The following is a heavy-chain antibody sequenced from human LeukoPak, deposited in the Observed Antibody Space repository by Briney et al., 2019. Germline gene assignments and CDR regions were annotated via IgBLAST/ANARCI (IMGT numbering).Heavy chain of an antibody. CDR1: GFTFSSYS. CDR2: ISSSGSTI. Sequence: GSLRLSCAASGFTFSSYSMNWVRQAPGKGLEWVSYISSSGSTIYYADSVKGRFTISRDNAKNSLYLQMNSLRAEDTAVYYCARRAYYYDSSGSDAFDIWGQGTMVTVSS. V-gene: IGHV3-48*04. D-gene: IGHD3-22*01. CDR3: ARRAYYYDSSGSDAFDI. J-gene: IGHJ3*02.